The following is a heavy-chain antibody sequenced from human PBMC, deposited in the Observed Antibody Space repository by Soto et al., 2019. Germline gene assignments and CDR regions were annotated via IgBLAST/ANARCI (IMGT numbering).Heavy chain of an antibody. D-gene: IGHD5-12*01. V-gene: IGHV1-69*06. CDR3: ARGRDGYNLGHYYYGMDV. CDR1: GGTFSSYA. Sequence: SVKVSCKASGGTFSSYAISWVRQAPGQGLEWMGGIIPIFGTANYAQRFQGRVTITADKSTSTAYMELSSLRSEDTAVYYCARGRDGYNLGHYYYGMDVWGQGTTVTVS. CDR2: IIPIFGTA. J-gene: IGHJ6*01.